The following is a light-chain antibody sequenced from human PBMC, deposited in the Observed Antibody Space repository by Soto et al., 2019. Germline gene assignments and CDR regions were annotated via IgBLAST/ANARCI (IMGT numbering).Light chain of an antibody. V-gene: IGLV2-14*03. CDR1: SSDVGAYNY. Sequence: QSALAQPASVSGSPGQSIAISCTGTSSDVGAYNYVSWHQHHPGKVPKLMIYDVNSRPSGVSNRFSGSKSGNTASLTISGLQAEDEADYYCISYTSISTYVFGTGTKVT. J-gene: IGLJ1*01. CDR3: ISYTSISTYV. CDR2: DVN.